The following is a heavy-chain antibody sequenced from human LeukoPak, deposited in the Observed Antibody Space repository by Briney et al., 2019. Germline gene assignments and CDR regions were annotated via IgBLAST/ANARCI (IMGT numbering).Heavy chain of an antibody. Sequence: PGGSLRLSCAASGFSFSSYEMSWVRQPPGKGLEWVAGVNWNGGSTSYADSVKGRFTISRDNGKNSLYLQMNSLRAEDTALYYCARGGSSKTAWTYHFDYWGQGTLVTVSS. CDR3: ARGGSSKTAWTYHFDY. J-gene: IGHJ4*02. V-gene: IGHV3-20*04. D-gene: IGHD3/OR15-3a*01. CDR1: GFSFSSYE. CDR2: VNWNGGST.